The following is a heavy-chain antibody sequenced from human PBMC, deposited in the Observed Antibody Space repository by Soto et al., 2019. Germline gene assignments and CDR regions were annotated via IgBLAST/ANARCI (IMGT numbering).Heavy chain of an antibody. CDR3: TGSRVLGAFDI. J-gene: IGHJ3*02. CDR2: IMSKDDGGTT. CDR1: GFTASDAW. D-gene: IGHD5-12*01. V-gene: IGHV3-15*01. Sequence: EVQLVESGGGLVQSGGSLRLSCVVSGFTASDAWMSWVRQAPGRGLEWVARIMSKDDGGTTDHTAPVKGRLSISRDESENTLYLEMTTLKTEDRAGYFFTGSRVLGAFDIWGQGTRVTVSS.